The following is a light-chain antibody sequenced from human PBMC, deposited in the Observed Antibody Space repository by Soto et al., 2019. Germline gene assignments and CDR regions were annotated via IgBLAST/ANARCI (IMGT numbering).Light chain of an antibody. J-gene: IGKJ4*01. CDR2: AAS. Sequence: DIQLTQSPSFLSASVGDRVTITCRASQGIRDFLAWYQQKPGKAPKLLIYAASTLQAGVPTRFSGFASGTEFTLTILNLQPADSATYYCQQFNVYPLTFGGGTKVEIK. V-gene: IGKV1-9*01. CDR1: QGIRDF. CDR3: QQFNVYPLT.